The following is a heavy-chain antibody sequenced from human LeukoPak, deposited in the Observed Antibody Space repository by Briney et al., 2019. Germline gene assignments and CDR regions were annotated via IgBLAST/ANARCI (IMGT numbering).Heavy chain of an antibody. J-gene: IGHJ4*02. V-gene: IGHV1-69*04. CDR3: ARDLIYGSGFDY. D-gene: IGHD3-10*01. CDR2: IIPILGIA. CDR1: GGTFSSYA. Sequence: SVKVSCKASGGTFSSYAISWVRQAPGQGLEWMGRIIPILGIANYAQKFQGRVTITADKSTSTAYMELSSLRSEVTAVYYCARDLIYGSGFDYWGQGTLVTVSS.